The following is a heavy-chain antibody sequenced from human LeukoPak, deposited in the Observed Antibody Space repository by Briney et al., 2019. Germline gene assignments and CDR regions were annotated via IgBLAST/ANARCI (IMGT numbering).Heavy chain of an antibody. J-gene: IGHJ4*02. CDR3: ARETRLTGFFGGLGVNY. CDR1: DGSISPYY. Sequence: SETLSLTCSVSDGSISPYYWSWIRQPPGKGLEWIGYIYYSEDAYYNPSLSGSTNYNPSLKSRVTMSVDTSKNQFSMKLSSVTAADTATYYCARETRLTGFFGGLGVNYWGQGTLVTVSS. V-gene: IGHV4-59*01. D-gene: IGHD3-16*01. CDR2: IYYSEDAYYNPSLSGST.